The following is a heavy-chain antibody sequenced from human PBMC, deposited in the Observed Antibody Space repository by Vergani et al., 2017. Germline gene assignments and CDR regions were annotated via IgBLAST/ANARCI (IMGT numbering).Heavy chain of an antibody. V-gene: IGHV3-30-3*01. CDR1: GFTFSSYA. CDR2: ISDDGSNK. D-gene: IGHD3-22*01. J-gene: IGHJ4*02. Sequence: QVQLVESGGGVVQPGRSLRLSCAASGFTFSSYAMHWVRQAPGKGLEWVAVISDDGSNKYYADSVKGLFTISRDNSNDSLYLQMNSLRAEDTAVYYCARDASSGYYYLDYWGQGTLVTVSS. CDR3: ARDASSGYYYLDY.